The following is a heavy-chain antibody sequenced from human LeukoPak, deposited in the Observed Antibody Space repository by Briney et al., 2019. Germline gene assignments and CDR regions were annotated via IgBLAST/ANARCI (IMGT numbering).Heavy chain of an antibody. V-gene: IGHV3-23*01. CDR1: GFTFDDYG. CDR3: AKDPDSSGYYSHYYFDY. CDR2: ISGSGGST. J-gene: IGHJ4*02. Sequence: RPGGSLRLSCAASGFTFDDYGMSWVRQAPGKGLEWVSAISGSGGSTYYADSVKGRFTISRDNSKNTLYLQMNSLRAEDTAVYYCAKDPDSSGYYSHYYFDYWGQGTPVTVSS. D-gene: IGHD3-22*01.